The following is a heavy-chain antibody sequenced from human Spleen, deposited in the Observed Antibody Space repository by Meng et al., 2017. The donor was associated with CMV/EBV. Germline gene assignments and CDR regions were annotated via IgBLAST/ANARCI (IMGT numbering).Heavy chain of an antibody. CDR2: IIKTGETV. CDR3: ARGDCTGYSCYMDV. J-gene: IGHJ6*02. CDR1: GFTFSAYE. Sequence: GESLKISCAGSGFTFSAYEMNWVRQAPGKGLEWVSHIIKTGETVHYGDSVKGRFTISRDNARNSVYLQMNSLRAEDTALYYCARGDCTGYSCYMDVWGQGTSVTVSS. D-gene: IGHD2-15*01. V-gene: IGHV3-48*03.